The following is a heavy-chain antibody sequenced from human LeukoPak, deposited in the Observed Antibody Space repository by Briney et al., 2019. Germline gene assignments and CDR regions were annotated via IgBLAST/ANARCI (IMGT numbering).Heavy chain of an antibody. CDR2: MWYDGSNK. Sequence: PGRSLRLSCAASGFTFSSYGMHWVRQAPGKGLEWVAVMWYDGSNKYYADSVKGRFTISRDNSKNTLYLQMNSQRAEDTAVYYCASQYSSSWYGFDYWGQGTLVTVSS. CDR3: ASQYSSSWYGFDY. CDR1: GFTFSSYG. D-gene: IGHD6-13*01. J-gene: IGHJ4*02. V-gene: IGHV3-33*01.